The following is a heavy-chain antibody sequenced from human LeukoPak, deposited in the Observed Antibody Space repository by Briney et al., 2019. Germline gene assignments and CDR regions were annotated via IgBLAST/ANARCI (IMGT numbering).Heavy chain of an antibody. J-gene: IGHJ4*02. D-gene: IGHD6-13*01. V-gene: IGHV3-48*04. CDR3: ARVGIAAAGTNFDY. CDR2: ISSSSSTI. CDR1: GFTFSSYR. Sequence: PGGSLRLSCAASGFTFSSYRINWVRQAQGKGLEWVSYISSSSSTIYYADSVKGRFTISRDNAKNSLYLQMHSLRAEDTGVYYCARVGIAAAGTNFDYWGQGTLVTVSS.